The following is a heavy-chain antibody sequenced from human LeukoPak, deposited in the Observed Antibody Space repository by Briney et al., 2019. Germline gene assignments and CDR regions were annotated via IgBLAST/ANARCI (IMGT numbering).Heavy chain of an antibody. Sequence: ASVKVSCKASGYILSDYYMHWVRQVPGQGPEWMGWINPHSGGTNYAQKFQGRVTMTRDTSISTDYMELSRLTSDDTAVYYCVRDGDGRINFDYWGQGTLVTVSS. D-gene: IGHD3-10*01. V-gene: IGHV1-2*02. J-gene: IGHJ4*02. CDR3: VRDGDGRINFDY. CDR1: GYILSDYY. CDR2: INPHSGGT.